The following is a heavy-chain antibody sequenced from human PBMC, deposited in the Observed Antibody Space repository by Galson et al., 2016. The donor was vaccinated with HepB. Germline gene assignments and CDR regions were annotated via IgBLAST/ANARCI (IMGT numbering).Heavy chain of an antibody. Sequence: SLRLSCAGSGFSFGDYAMSWVRQAPGKGLEWVGFIRSTVYGETTDYAASVKGRFTISRGDSKSIAYLQMNSLKIEDTAVYFCTRASDSGYDRRFDYWGQGTLVTVSS. D-gene: IGHD5-12*01. J-gene: IGHJ4*02. CDR1: GFSFGDYA. V-gene: IGHV3-49*04. CDR2: IRSTVYGETT. CDR3: TRASDSGYDRRFDY.